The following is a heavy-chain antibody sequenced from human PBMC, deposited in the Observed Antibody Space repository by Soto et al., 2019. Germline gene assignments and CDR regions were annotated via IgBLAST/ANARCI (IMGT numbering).Heavy chain of an antibody. CDR1: GFTFSSYA. V-gene: IGHV3-30*04. CDR3: AKDVSGSWPTDY. CDR2: ISYSGSNK. J-gene: IGHJ4*02. Sequence: PGGSLRLSCAASGFTFSSYAMSWVRQAPGKGLEWVSVISYSGSNKYYADSVKGRFTISRDNSKNTLYLQMNSLRAEDTAVYYCAKDVSGSWPTDYWGQGTLVTVSS. D-gene: IGHD6-13*01.